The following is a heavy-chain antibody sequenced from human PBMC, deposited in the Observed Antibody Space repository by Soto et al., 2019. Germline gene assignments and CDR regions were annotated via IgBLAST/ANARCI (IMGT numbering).Heavy chain of an antibody. CDR3: ACFIGYCSSTSCYLDV. J-gene: IGHJ6*04. CDR1: GFTFSGSA. Sequence: GGSLRLSCAASGFTFSGSAMHWVRQASGKWLEWVSAISGSGGSTYYADSVKGRFTISRDNSKNTLYLQMNSLRAEDTAVYYCACFIGYCSSTSCYLDVWGKGTTVTVSS. D-gene: IGHD2-2*01. CDR2: ISGSGGST. V-gene: IGHV3-23*01.